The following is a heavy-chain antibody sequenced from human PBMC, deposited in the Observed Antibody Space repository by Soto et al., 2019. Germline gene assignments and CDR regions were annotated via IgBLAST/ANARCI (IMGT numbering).Heavy chain of an antibody. V-gene: IGHV1-69*06. CDR3: ARDIPYDYVWGSYRYNLGYYYYYGMDV. CDR1: GGTFSSYA. Sequence: QVQLVQSGAEVKKPGSSVKVSCKASGGTFSSYAISWVRQAPGQGLEWMGGIIPIFGTANYAQKFQGRVTITADKSTSTTYMELSSLRSEDTAMYYCARDIPYDYVWGSYRYNLGYYYYYGMDVWGQGTTVTVSS. J-gene: IGHJ6*02. D-gene: IGHD3-16*02. CDR2: IIPIFGTA.